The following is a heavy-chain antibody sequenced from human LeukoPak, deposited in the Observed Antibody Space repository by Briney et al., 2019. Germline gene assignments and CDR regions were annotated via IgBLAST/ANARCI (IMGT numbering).Heavy chain of an antibody. CDR3: ARATGGTDAFDI. V-gene: IGHV3-66*01. CDR1: GFTVSRNY. J-gene: IGHJ3*02. CDR2: IYSGGGT. Sequence: GGSLRLSCAASGFTVSRNYMSWVRQAPGKGLEWVSIIYSGGGTYFPDSVKGRFTVSRDNSKNTLYLQMNSPRAEDTAVYYCARATGGTDAFDIWGQGTMVTVSS.